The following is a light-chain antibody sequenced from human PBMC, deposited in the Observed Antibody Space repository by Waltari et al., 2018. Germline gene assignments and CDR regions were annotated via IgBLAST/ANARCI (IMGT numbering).Light chain of an antibody. CDR2: DVN. J-gene: IGLJ3*02. CDR1: TSAAGGYNS. CDR3: CSHAGVHTFWL. V-gene: IGLV2-11*01. Sequence: QSALTQPPSVSGSPEPSVTISCTGSTSAAGGYNSVPWYHQHPGKAPKLIIFDVNQRPSGVPDRFSGSKSGNTASLTISGLRPEDEADYHCCSHAGVHTFWLFGGGTKLTVL.